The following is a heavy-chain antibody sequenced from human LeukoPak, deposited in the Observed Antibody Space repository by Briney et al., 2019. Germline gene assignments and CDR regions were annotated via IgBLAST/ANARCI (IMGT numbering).Heavy chain of an antibody. V-gene: IGHV4-59*08. CDR2: MFYSGRT. CDR1: GGSIKSHY. J-gene: IGHJ4*02. D-gene: IGHD6-19*01. CDR3: ARRAVRLVYYFDS. Sequence: SETLSLTCTISGGSIKSHYWSWIRQAPGKGLEWIAYMFYSGRTEYNPSLKSRVTISVDTSRNQVSLKVNSVTAADTAVYYCARRAVRLVYYFDSWGQGTLVTVSS.